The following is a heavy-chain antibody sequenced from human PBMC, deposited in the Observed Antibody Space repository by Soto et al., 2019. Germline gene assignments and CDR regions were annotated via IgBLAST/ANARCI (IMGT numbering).Heavy chain of an antibody. D-gene: IGHD3-22*01. Sequence: GGSLRLSCAASGFTFSSYAMHWVRQAPGKGLEWVAVISYDGSNKYYADSVKGRFTISRDNSKNTLYLQMNSLRAEDTAVYYCARDRDTLIVVVTPPGYWGQGTLVTVS. CDR3: ARDRDTLIVVVTPPGY. CDR1: GFTFSSYA. J-gene: IGHJ4*02. CDR2: ISYDGSNK. V-gene: IGHV3-30-3*01.